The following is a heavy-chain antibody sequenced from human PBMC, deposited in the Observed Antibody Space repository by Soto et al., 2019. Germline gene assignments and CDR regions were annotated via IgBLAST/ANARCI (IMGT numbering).Heavy chain of an antibody. J-gene: IGHJ4*02. CDR1: GGSISSSNW. CDR2: IYHSGST. Sequence: SETLSLTCAVSGGSISSSNWWSWVRQPPGKGLEWIGEIYHSGSTNYNPSLKSRVTISVDKSKNQFSLKLSSVTAADTAVYYCARDGSKDSSWYSLRAFDYWSQGTLDIGSA. D-gene: IGHD6-13*01. CDR3: ARDGSKDSSWYSLRAFDY. V-gene: IGHV4-4*02.